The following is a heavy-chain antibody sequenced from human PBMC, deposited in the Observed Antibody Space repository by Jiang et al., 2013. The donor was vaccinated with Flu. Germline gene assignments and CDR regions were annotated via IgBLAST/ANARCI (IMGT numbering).Heavy chain of an antibody. Sequence: ISWNSGSIGYADSVKGRFTISSDSAKNSLFLQMNSLRAEDTALYYCARGVVRTLYYFDYWGQGTLVTVSS. D-gene: IGHD2-15*01. J-gene: IGHJ4*02. CDR2: ISWNSGSI. V-gene: IGHV3-9*01. CDR3: ARGVVRTLYYFDY.